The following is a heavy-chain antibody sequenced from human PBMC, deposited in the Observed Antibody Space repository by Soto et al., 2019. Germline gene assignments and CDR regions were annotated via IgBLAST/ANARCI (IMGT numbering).Heavy chain of an antibody. CDR1: GFSFSSYE. CDR3: ARDIGGGNWFDP. J-gene: IGHJ5*02. CDR2: ISTGGGAI. Sequence: EVQLVESGGGLVQPGGSLRLSCEASGFSFSSYEMNWVRQAPGKGLEWVSYISTGGGAIHYADSVKGRFTVSRDNAKSSLYRQMNSLRAEDTALYYCARDIGGGNWFDPWGQGTLVTVSS. D-gene: IGHD1-26*01. V-gene: IGHV3-48*03.